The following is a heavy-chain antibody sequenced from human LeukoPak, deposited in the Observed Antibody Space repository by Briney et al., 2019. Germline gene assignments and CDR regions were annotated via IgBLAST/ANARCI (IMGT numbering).Heavy chain of an antibody. CDR3: VSGYSYGSGY. J-gene: IGHJ4*02. CDR2: ISSNGGST. Sequence: PGGSLRLSCSASGFTFSSYAMHWVRQAPGKGLEYVSAISSNGGSTYYADSVKGRFTISRDNSKNTLYLQMGSLRAEDTAVYYCVSGYSYGSGYWGQGTLVTVSS. D-gene: IGHD5-18*01. V-gene: IGHV3-64D*06. CDR1: GFTFSSYA.